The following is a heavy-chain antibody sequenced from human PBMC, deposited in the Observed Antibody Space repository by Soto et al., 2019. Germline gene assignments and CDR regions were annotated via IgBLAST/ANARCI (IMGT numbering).Heavy chain of an antibody. V-gene: IGHV3-9*01. J-gene: IGHJ1*01. CDR3: AKDIGIAVAGTQYFQH. CDR1: GFTFDDYA. Sequence: GGSLRLSCAASGFTFDDYAMHWVRQAPGKGLEWVSGISWNSGSIGYADSVKGRFTISRDNAKNSLYLQMNSLRAEDTALYYCAKDIGIAVAGTQYFQHWGQGTLVTVSS. CDR2: ISWNSGSI. D-gene: IGHD6-19*01.